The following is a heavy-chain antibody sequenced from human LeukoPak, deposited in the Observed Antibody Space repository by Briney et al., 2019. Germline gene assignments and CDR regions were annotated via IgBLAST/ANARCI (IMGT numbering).Heavy chain of an antibody. D-gene: IGHD3-10*01. CDR3: ARDGGATMVRGVATYDS. J-gene: IGHJ4*02. CDR1: GFTFSRYS. CDR2: ISRSSSTI. V-gene: IGHV3-48*04. Sequence: GGSLRLSCAASGFTFSRYSMNWVRQAPGKGLEWVSYISRSSSTIHYADSVKGRFTISRDNAKSSLFLQMNSLRAEDTAVYYCARDGGATMVRGVATYDSWGQGALVTVSS.